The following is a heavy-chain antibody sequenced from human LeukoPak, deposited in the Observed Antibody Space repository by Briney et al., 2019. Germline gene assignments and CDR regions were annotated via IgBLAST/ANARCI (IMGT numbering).Heavy chain of an antibody. Sequence: GGSLRLSCAASGFTFSSYSMNWVRQAPGEGLEWVSYISSSSSTIYYADSVKGRFTISRDNAKNSLYLQMNSLRAEDTAVYYCARERLDYGGNSNYYYYMDVWGKGTTVTVSS. CDR2: ISSSSSTI. D-gene: IGHD4-23*01. J-gene: IGHJ6*03. V-gene: IGHV3-48*04. CDR1: GFTFSSYS. CDR3: ARERLDYGGNSNYYYYMDV.